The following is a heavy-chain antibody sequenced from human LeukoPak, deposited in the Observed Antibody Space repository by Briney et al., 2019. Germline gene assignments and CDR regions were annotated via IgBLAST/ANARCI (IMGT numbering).Heavy chain of an antibody. CDR1: GGSFSGYY. V-gene: IGHV4-34*01. CDR2: INHSGST. CDR3: AREVVLLWFRELSPNAFDI. Sequence: SETLSLTCAVYGGSFSGYYWSWIRQPPGKGLEWIGEINHSGSTNYNPSLKSRVTISVDTSKNQFSLKLSSVTAADTAVYYCAREVVLLWFRELSPNAFDIWGQGTMVTVSP. D-gene: IGHD3-10*01. J-gene: IGHJ3*02.